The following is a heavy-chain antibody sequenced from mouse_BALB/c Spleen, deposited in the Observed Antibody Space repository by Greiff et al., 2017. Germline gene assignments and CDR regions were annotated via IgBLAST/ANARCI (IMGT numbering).Heavy chain of an antibody. V-gene: IGHV5-6-5*01. D-gene: IGHD1-2*01. Sequence: EVKLMESGGGLVKPGGSLKLSCAASGFTFSSYAMSWVRQTPEKRLEWVASISSGGSTYYPDSVKGRFTISRDNARNILYLQMSSLRSEDTAMYYCAREDYGLDYWGQGTTLTVSS. CDR1: GFTFSSYA. CDR3: AREDYGLDY. J-gene: IGHJ2*01. CDR2: ISSGGST.